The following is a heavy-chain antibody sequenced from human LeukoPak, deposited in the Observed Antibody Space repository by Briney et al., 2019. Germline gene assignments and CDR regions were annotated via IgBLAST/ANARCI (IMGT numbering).Heavy chain of an antibody. J-gene: IGHJ1*01. Sequence: ASVKVSCKASGYTFTSYGISWVRQAPGQGLEWMGWISAYNGNTNYAQKLQGRVTMTTDTSTSTAYMELRSLRSDDTAVYYCARDGAFNGLDYAFDIWGQGTLVTVSS. CDR3: ARDGAFNGLDYAFDI. D-gene: IGHD3/OR15-3a*01. V-gene: IGHV1-18*01. CDR2: ISAYNGNT. CDR1: GYTFTSYG.